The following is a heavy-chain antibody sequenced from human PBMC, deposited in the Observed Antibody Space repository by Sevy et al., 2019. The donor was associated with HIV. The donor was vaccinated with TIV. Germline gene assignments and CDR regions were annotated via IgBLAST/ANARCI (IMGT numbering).Heavy chain of an antibody. CDR3: ARGRYCSGGSCYSDFDY. Sequence: SETLSLTCAVSGGSISSGGYSWSWIRQPPGKGLEWIGYIYHSGSTYYNPSLKSRVTISVDRSKNQFSLKLSSVTAADTAVYYCARGRYCSGGSCYSDFDYWGQGTLVTVSS. J-gene: IGHJ4*02. D-gene: IGHD2-15*01. CDR2: IYHSGST. V-gene: IGHV4-30-2*01. CDR1: GGSISSGGYS.